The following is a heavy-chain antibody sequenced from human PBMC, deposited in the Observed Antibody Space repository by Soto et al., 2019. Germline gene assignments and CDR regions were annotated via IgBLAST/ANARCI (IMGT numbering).Heavy chain of an antibody. CDR3: GTEGRVWLPNYYALEV. Sequence: EVQLVESGGGLVNPGGSLRLSCAASGFTFSDAWMNWVRQAPGKGLEWVGRIKSIIDGGTIDYAAPGKGRFTISRDDSLNTVYLAMNRLKTEDTAVYYCGTEGRVWLPNYYALEVWGQGTTVLVSS. CDR1: GFTFSDAW. CDR2: IKSIIDGGTI. V-gene: IGHV3-15*07. D-gene: IGHD5-18*01. J-gene: IGHJ6*02.